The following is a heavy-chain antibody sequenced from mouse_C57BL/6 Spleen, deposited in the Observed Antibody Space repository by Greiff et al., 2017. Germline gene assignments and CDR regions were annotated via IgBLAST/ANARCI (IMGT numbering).Heavy chain of an antibody. CDR2: IDPSDSYT. CDR1: GYTFTSYW. V-gene: IGHV1-69*01. J-gene: IGHJ4*01. Sequence: VQLQQPGAELVMPGASVKLSCKASGYTFTSYWMHWVKQRPGQGLAWIGEIDPSDSYTNYNQKFKGKSTLTVGKSSSTAYMQRSSLTSEDSAVYYCARRDYGDYYAMDYWGQGTSGTVSS. CDR3: ARRDYGDYYAMDY. D-gene: IGHD1-1*01.